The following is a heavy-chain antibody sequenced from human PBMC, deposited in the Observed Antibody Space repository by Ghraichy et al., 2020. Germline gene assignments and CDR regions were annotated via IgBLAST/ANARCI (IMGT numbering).Heavy chain of an antibody. D-gene: IGHD5-18*01. CDR1: GGSIRSYY. Sequence: SETLSLTCTVSGGSIRSYYWSWIRQPPGKGLEWIGYIYYSGSPNSNPSLKSRATISVDTSKKQFYLKLTTVTAADTAMYYCAGLISGIQLWSTGYYFDSWGLGTLVTVSS. CDR2: IYYSGSP. J-gene: IGHJ4*02. V-gene: IGHV4-59*01. CDR3: AGLISGIQLWSTGYYFDS.